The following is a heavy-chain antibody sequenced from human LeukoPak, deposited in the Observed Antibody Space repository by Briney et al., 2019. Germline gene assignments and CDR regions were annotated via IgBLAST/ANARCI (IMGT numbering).Heavy chain of an antibody. Sequence: AGGSLGLSCAASGFTFSNYAMSWVRQAPGMGLEWVSGVSGGGTNTHYADSVEGRFTISRDNSKNTLYLQMNSLGAEDTGMYYCARHSSGNLQPFDSWGQGTLVSVSS. J-gene: IGHJ4*02. V-gene: IGHV3-23*01. D-gene: IGHD3-22*01. CDR3: ARHSSGNLQPFDS. CDR2: VSGGGTNT. CDR1: GFTFSNYA.